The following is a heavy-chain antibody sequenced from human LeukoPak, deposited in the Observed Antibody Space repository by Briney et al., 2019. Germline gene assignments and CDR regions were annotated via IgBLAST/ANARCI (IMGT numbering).Heavy chain of an antibody. CDR2: LYYSGNI. CDR3: ARGYDSSGCPLGL. CDR1: GGSFSSSTYY. D-gene: IGHD3-22*01. V-gene: IGHV4-39*01. Sequence: SETLSLACTVSGGSFSSSTYYWGWIRQPPGKGLEWIGSLYYSGNIFYNPSLKSRVTISVDTSKNRFSLKLSSVTAADTAVYYCARGYDSSGCPLGLWGQGTLVTVSS. J-gene: IGHJ4*02.